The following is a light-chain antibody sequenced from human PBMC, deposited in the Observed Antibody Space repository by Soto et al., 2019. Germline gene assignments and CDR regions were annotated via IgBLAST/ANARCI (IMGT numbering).Light chain of an antibody. J-gene: IGKJ4*01. CDR1: QSVSSSY. V-gene: IGKV3-11*01. CDR3: QQRSNWPRGT. CDR2: DAS. Sequence: DIVMTQSPLSLPVTPGEPATLSCRASQSVSSSYLAWYQQKPGQAPRLLIYDASNRATGIPARFSGSGSGTDFTLTISSLEPEDFAVYYCQQRSNWPRGTFGGGTKVDI.